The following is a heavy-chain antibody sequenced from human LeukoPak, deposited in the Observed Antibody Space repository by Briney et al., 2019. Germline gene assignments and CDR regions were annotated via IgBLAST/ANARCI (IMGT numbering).Heavy chain of an antibody. V-gene: IGHV1-2*02. Sequence: ASVKVSCRASGYTFTGYYMHWVRQAPGQGLEWMGWINPNSGGTNYAQKFQGRVTMTRDTSISTACMELSRLRSDDTAVYYCARGESDFWSGYYTGAFDIWGQGTMVTVSS. CDR1: GYTFTGYY. CDR3: ARGESDFWSGYYTGAFDI. J-gene: IGHJ3*02. D-gene: IGHD3-3*01. CDR2: INPNSGGT.